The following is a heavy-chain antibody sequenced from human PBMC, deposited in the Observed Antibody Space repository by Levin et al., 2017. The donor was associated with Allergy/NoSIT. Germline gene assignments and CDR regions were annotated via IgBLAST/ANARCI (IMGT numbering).Heavy chain of an antibody. V-gene: IGHV4-59*01. CDR3: ARDRVVAGSGTYYDYGMAV. CDR2: IYYSGST. Sequence: PGGSLRLSCFVSGGSISSYHWSWIRQPPGKGLEWIGYIYYSGSTNYNPSLKSRVTISVDTSKNQFSLTLNSVTAADTAVYYCARDRVVAGSGTYYDYGMAVWGQGTTVTVSS. CDR1: GGSISSYH. D-gene: IGHD6-19*01. J-gene: IGHJ6*02.